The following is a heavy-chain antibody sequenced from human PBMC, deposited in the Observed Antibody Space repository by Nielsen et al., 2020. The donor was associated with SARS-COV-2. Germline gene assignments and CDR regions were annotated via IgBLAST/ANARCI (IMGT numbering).Heavy chain of an antibody. V-gene: IGHV4-61*01. CDR3: ARLGRDFWSGYSDS. CDR2: IHYTGTT. CDR1: SGSVSSARYY. Sequence: SETLSLTCTVSSGSVSSARYYWTWIRQPPGKGLEYIGYIHYTGTTNYHPSLKSRLTMSVDTSKNQFSLKLSSVTAADTAVYFCARLGRDFWSGYSDSWGQGTLVTVSS. D-gene: IGHD3-3*01. J-gene: IGHJ5*01.